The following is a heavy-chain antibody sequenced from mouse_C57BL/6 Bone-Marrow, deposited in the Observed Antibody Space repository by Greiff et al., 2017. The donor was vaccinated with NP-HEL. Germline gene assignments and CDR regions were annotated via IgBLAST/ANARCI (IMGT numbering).Heavy chain of an antibody. D-gene: IGHD4-1*01. CDR3: ARGRLGRLAY. CDR2: INPGSGGT. Sequence: QVQLQQPGAELVKPGASVKVSCKASGYAFTNYLIEWVKQRPGQGLEWIGVINPGSGGTNYNEKFKGKATLTADKSSSTAYMQLSSLTSEDSAVYFCARGRLGRLAYWGQGTLVTVSA. J-gene: IGHJ3*01. V-gene: IGHV1-54*01. CDR1: GYAFTNYL.